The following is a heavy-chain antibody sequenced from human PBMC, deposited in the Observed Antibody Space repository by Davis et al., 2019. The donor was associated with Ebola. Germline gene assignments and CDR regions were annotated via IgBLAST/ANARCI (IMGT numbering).Heavy chain of an antibody. D-gene: IGHD1-26*01. CDR1: GGSISSYY. V-gene: IGHV4-39*01. J-gene: IGHJ5*02. Sequence: MPSETLSLTCTVSGGSISSYYWGWIRQPPGKGLEWIGSIYYSGSTYYNPSLKSRVTISVDTSKNQFSLKLSSVTAADTAVYYCARQRWDLFDPWGQGTLVTVSS. CDR2: IYYSGST. CDR3: ARQRWDLFDP.